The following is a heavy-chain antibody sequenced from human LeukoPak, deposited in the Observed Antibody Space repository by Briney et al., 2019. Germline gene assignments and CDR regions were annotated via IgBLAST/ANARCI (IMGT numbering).Heavy chain of an antibody. CDR2: ISGSGDST. CDR1: GFTFSSYA. J-gene: IGHJ6*03. Sequence: PGGSLRLSCAASGFTFSSYAMSWVRQAPGKGLEWVSAISGSGDSTYYADSVKGRFTISRDNSKNTLYLQMNSLRAEDTAVYYCAKVGPYCSSTSCYRHYYYYMDVWGKGTTVTVSS. D-gene: IGHD2-2*01. CDR3: AKVGPYCSSTSCYRHYYYYMDV. V-gene: IGHV3-23*01.